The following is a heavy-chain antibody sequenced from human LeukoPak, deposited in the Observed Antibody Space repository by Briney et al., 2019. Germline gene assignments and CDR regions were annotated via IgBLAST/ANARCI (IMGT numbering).Heavy chain of an antibody. CDR2: ISAYNGNT. V-gene: IGHV1-18*01. Sequence: ASVKVSCKASGYTFTSYGISWVRQAPGQGLEWMGWISAYNGNTNYAQKLQGRVTMTTDTSTSTAYMELRSLRSDDTAVYYCVRGSQRGLSPIHYYYYGMDVWGQGTTVTVSS. J-gene: IGHJ6*02. D-gene: IGHD5-12*01. CDR3: VRGSQRGLSPIHYYYYGMDV. CDR1: GYTFTSYG.